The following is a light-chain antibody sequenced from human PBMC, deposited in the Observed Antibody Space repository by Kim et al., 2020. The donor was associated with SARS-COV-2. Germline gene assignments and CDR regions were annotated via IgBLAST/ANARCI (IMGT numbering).Light chain of an antibody. Sequence: QSALTQPASVSGSPGQSITISCTGTSSDVGAYNYVSWYQQHPGKAPKVIIYDVSDRPSGVSNRFSGSKSGNTASLTISGLQADDEADYYCCSYTTSGTLLFGGGTKLTVL. CDR1: SSDVGAYNY. V-gene: IGLV2-14*03. CDR2: DVS. J-gene: IGLJ3*02. CDR3: CSYTTSGTLL.